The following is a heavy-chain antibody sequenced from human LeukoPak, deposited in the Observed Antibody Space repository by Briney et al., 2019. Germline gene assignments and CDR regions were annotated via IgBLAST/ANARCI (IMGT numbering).Heavy chain of an antibody. CDR3: ARGRVDTAMVD. CDR1: GYTFTSYG. V-gene: IGHV1-8*02. J-gene: IGHJ4*02. Sequence: ASVKVSCKASGYTFTSYGINWVRQAAGQGLEWLGRMNPNSGNTDFAHNFQGRVSMTRNTSISTAYMELRSLRSDDTAVYYCARGRVDTAMVDWGQGTLVTVSS. CDR2: MNPNSGNT. D-gene: IGHD5-18*01.